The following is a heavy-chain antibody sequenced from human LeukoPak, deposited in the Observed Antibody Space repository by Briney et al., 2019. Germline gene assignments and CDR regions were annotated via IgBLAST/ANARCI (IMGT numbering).Heavy chain of an antibody. V-gene: IGHV3-21*01. J-gene: IGHJ4*02. D-gene: IGHD1-26*01. Sequence: PGGSLRLSCTACGFTFSTYTMNWVRQAPGKGLEWVSSISSSSYYIYYADSVKGRFTISRDNAKNSLFLQMNSLRAEDTAVYYCGAAYSGSSPFDYWGQGTLVTVSS. CDR3: GAAYSGSSPFDY. CDR2: ISSSSYYI. CDR1: GFTFSTYT.